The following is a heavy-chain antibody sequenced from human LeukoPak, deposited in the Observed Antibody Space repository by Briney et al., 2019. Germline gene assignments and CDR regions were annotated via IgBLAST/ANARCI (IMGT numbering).Heavy chain of an antibody. CDR2: IIPIFGTA. D-gene: IGHD6-19*01. V-gene: IGHV1-69*06. CDR1: GGTFSSYA. Sequence: ASGKVFCKASGGTFSSYAISWVRQAPGQGLEWMGGIIPIFGTANYAQKFQGRVTITADKSTSTAYMELSSLRSEDTAVYYCARENQIAVAGTGWGDAFDIWGQGTMVTVSS. CDR3: ARENQIAVAGTGWGDAFDI. J-gene: IGHJ3*02.